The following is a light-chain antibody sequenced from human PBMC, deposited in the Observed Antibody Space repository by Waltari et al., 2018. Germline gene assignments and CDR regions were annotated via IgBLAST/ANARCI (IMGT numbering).Light chain of an antibody. Sequence: DIQMTQSPSSLSASVGERATITCRASQSISSYLNWYQQKPGKAPKLLIYAASSLQSGVPSRFSGSGSGTDFTLTISSLQPEDFATYYCQQSYSTIFTFGPGTKVDIK. CDR3: QQSYSTIFT. J-gene: IGKJ3*01. V-gene: IGKV1-39*01. CDR2: AAS. CDR1: QSISSY.